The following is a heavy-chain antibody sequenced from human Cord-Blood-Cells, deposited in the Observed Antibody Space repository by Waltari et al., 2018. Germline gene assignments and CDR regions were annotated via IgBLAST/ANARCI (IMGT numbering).Heavy chain of an antibody. CDR2: INHSGST. Sequence: QVQLQQWGAGLLKPSETLSLTCAGYGGSFSGYYWRWIRQHPGKGLEWIGEINHSGSTNYNPTRNGRVTLSVDTSKNQFSLKLSSVTAAETAVYYCARDRARVVPAARRGIGNWFDPWGQGTLVTVSS. J-gene: IGHJ5*02. D-gene: IGHD2-2*01. V-gene: IGHV4-34*01. CDR3: ARDRARVVPAARRGIGNWFDP. CDR1: GGSFSGYY.